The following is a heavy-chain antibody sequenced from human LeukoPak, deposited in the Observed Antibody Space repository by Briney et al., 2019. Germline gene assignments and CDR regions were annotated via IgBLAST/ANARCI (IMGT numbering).Heavy chain of an antibody. CDR3: VKGAYDYIEIAYFDY. D-gene: IGHD5-12*01. J-gene: IGHJ4*02. Sequence: PGGSLRLSCAASGFTLNKCAMNWVRQAPGKGLEWVSVLIGSSGSTDYADSVKGRFTISRDTSKNTLYLEMNSLRAEDTAIYYCVKGAYDYIEIAYFDYWGQGTRVTVSS. CDR2: LIGSSGST. V-gene: IGHV3-23*01. CDR1: GFTLNKCA.